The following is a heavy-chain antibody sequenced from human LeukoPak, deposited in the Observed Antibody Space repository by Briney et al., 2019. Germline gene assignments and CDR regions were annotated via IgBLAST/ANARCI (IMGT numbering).Heavy chain of an antibody. Sequence: ASVKVSCKASGYTFTSYGISWVRQAPGQGLEWMGWISAYNGNTNYAQKLQGRVTMTRNTSISTAYMELSSLRSEDTAVYYCARDGGSRYCSSTSCSTDAFDIWGQGTMVTVSS. D-gene: IGHD2-2*01. V-gene: IGHV1-18*01. CDR2: ISAYNGNT. CDR3: ARDGGSRYCSSTSCSTDAFDI. CDR1: GYTFTSYG. J-gene: IGHJ3*02.